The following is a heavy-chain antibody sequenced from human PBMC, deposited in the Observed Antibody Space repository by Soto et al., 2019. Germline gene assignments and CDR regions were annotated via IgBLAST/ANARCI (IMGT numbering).Heavy chain of an antibody. V-gene: IGHV4-31*03. CDR3: ARAETAGGVFDY. D-gene: IGHD3-16*01. CDR1: GGSVSSGGFY. CDR2: IYYNGNT. Sequence: QVQLQESGPRLVKPSQTLSLTCSVSGGSVSSGGFYWTWIRQHPGKGLEWIGYIYYNGNTYYNPSLKSRVTISRNTSNSQFSLNLSSVTAADTAIYYCARAETAGGVFDYWGQGTLVTVSS. J-gene: IGHJ4*02.